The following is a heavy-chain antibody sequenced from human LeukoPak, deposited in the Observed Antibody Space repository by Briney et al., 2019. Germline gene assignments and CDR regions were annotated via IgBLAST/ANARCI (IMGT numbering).Heavy chain of an antibody. V-gene: IGHV1-18*01. J-gene: IGHJ5*02. D-gene: IGHD3-10*01. Sequence: ASVKVSCKASGYTFTSYGISWVRQAPGQGREGMGWISAYSGNTNYAQKLQGRATMTTDTSTSTAYMELRSLRSDDTAVYYCARNSMWFSGGRWFDPWGQGTLVTVSS. CDR1: GYTFTSYG. CDR2: ISAYSGNT. CDR3: ARNSMWFSGGRWFDP.